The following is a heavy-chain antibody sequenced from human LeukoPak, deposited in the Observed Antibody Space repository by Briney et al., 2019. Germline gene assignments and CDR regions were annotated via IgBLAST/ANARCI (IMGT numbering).Heavy chain of an antibody. CDR3: ARRDSSGWYLFDY. J-gene: IGHJ4*02. CDR2: IYVSGST. D-gene: IGHD6-19*01. Sequence: PLETLSLTCAVSGGSISSNNWWSWVRQPPGKGLEWIGEIYVSGSTNYNPSLKSRVTISVDKYKNQFSLKLSSVTAADTAVYYCARRDSSGWYLFDYWGQGMLVTVSS. CDR1: GGSISSNNW. V-gene: IGHV4-4*02.